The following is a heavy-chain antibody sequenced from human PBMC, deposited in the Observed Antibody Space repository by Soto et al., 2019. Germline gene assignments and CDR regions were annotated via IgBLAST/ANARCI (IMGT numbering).Heavy chain of an antibody. Sequence: SETLSLTCAVSGGSISSGGYSWSWIRQPPGKGLEWIGYIYHSGSTYYNPSLKSRVTISVDTSKNQFSLKLNSVTAADTAVYYCAKNSGWYDAFDIWGQGTMVTVSS. CDR3: AKNSGWYDAFDI. CDR2: IYHSGST. J-gene: IGHJ3*02. CDR1: GGSISSGGYS. D-gene: IGHD6-19*01. V-gene: IGHV4-30-2*03.